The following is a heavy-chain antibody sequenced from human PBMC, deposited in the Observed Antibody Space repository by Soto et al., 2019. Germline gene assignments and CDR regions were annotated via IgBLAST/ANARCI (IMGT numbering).Heavy chain of an antibody. CDR3: ARLYCTNGVCYSGRNWFDP. D-gene: IGHD2-8*01. CDR2: ISGSGGST. Sequence: GGSLRLSCAASGFTFSSYAMSWVRQAPGKGLEWVSAISGSGGSTYYADSVKGRFTISRDNSKNTLYLQMTNMDPVDTATYYCARLYCTNGVCYSGRNWFDPWGQGTLVTVSS. J-gene: IGHJ5*02. CDR1: GFTFSSYA. V-gene: IGHV3-23*01.